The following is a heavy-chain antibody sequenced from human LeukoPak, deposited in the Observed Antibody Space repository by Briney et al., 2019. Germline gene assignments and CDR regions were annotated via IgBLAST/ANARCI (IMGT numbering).Heavy chain of an antibody. D-gene: IGHD3-22*01. Sequence: PGGSLRLSCVASRFTFSNFDMGWVRQAPGKGLEWVSGISGSGSYTYQPDSVKGRFTISRENSKNTLYLQMNSLRAEDTAVYYCAKGGSGYYVFDYWGQGTLVTVSS. CDR2: ISGSGSYT. J-gene: IGHJ4*02. CDR1: RFTFSNFD. V-gene: IGHV3-23*01. CDR3: AKGGSGYYVFDY.